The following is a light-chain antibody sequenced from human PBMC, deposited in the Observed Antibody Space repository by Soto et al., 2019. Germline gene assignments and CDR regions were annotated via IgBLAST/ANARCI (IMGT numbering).Light chain of an antibody. CDR1: QSVSSRY. V-gene: IGKV3-20*01. J-gene: IGKJ1*01. CDR2: GGS. CDR3: QQYGTSTGT. Sequence: ESVLTQSPGTLCLAPGERATLSCTARQSVSSRYLAWYQQKPGQAPSLCIYGGSTRATGIPDRFSGRGSETAFTLTSSGLEPEDFAVYYCQQYGTSTGTFGQGTKVDIK.